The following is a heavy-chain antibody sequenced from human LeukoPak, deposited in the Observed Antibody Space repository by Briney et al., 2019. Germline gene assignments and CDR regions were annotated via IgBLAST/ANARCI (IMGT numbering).Heavy chain of an antibody. CDR2: ISSSGSTI. CDR3: ARDQIVGATHLVFDY. D-gene: IGHD1-26*01. CDR1: GFTFSSYE. V-gene: IGHV3-48*03. J-gene: IGHJ4*02. Sequence: GGSLRLSCAASGFTFSSYEMNWVRQAPGKGLEWVSYISSSGSTIYYADSVKGRFTISRDNAKNSLYLQMNSLRAEDTAVYYCARDQIVGATHLVFDYWGQGTLVTVSS.